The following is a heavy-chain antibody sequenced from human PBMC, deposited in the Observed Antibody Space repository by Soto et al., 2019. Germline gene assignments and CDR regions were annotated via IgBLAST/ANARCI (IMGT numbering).Heavy chain of an antibody. CDR2: IYYSGST. D-gene: IGHD6-13*01. CDR1: GGSISSYY. CDR3: ASGYSSSWYPFDY. Sequence: KPSETLSLTCTVSGGSISSYYWSWIRQPPGKGLEWIGYIYYSGSTNYNPSLKSRVTISVDTSKNQFSLKLSSVTAADTAVYYCASGYSSSWYPFDYWGQGTLVTVSS. V-gene: IGHV4-59*01. J-gene: IGHJ4*02.